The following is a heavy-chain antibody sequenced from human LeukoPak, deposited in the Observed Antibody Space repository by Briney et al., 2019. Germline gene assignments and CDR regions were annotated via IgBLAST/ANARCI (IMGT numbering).Heavy chain of an antibody. CDR3: AKKSNYYGSGSYIDY. CDR2: ISGSGGST. CDR1: GFTFSSYA. Sequence: GGSLRLSCAASGFTFSSYAMSWVRQAPGKGLEWVSAISGSGGSTYYADSVKGRFTISRDNSKNTLYLQMNSLRAEDTAVYYCAKKSNYYGSGSYIDYWGQGTLVTVSS. J-gene: IGHJ4*02. V-gene: IGHV3-23*01. D-gene: IGHD3-10*01.